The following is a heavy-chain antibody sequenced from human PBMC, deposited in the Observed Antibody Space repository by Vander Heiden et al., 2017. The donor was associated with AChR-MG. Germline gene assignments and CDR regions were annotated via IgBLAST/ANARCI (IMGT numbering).Heavy chain of an antibody. V-gene: IGHV1-69*06. Sequence: QVQLVQSGAEVKKPGSSVKVSCKASGGTFSSYAISWVRQAPGQGLEWMGGIIPIFGTANYAQKVQGRVTITADKSTSTAYMELSSLRSEDTAVYYCARSPLNDDYVWGSYRYYFDYWGQGTLVTVSS. CDR3: ARSPLNDDYVWGSYRYYFDY. D-gene: IGHD3-16*02. CDR1: GGTFSSYA. J-gene: IGHJ4*02. CDR2: IIPIFGTA.